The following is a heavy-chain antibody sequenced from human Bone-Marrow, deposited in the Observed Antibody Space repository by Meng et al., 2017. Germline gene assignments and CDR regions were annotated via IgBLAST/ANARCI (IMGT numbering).Heavy chain of an antibody. D-gene: IGHD1-26*01. CDR1: GFSVRTSGMC. Sequence: SGHTLVKLTQTLGLTRSFYGFSVRTSGMCVSWVRQPPGEALEWLALIDWDDDKYYSTSLKTRLTISKDTSKYQVVLTMTNMDPVDTSTYYCARAKWELDAFDIWGQGTMVTVSS. J-gene: IGHJ3*02. V-gene: IGHV2-70*20. CDR3: ARAKWELDAFDI. CDR2: IDWDDDK.